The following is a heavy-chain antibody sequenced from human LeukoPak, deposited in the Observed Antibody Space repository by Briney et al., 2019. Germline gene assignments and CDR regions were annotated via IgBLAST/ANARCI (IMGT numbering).Heavy chain of an antibody. CDR2: ITGSGGST. V-gene: IGHV3-23*01. CDR1: GFTFSSYG. J-gene: IGHJ6*02. Sequence: GGSLRLSCAASGFTFSSYGMMWVRQAPGKGLEWVSAITGSGGSTYYADSVKGRWTIARDNSKTTVYLQMRSLRAEDTALYYCAKANRNYYGMDVWGQGTTVTVSS. CDR3: AKANRNYYGMDV. D-gene: IGHD2/OR15-2a*01.